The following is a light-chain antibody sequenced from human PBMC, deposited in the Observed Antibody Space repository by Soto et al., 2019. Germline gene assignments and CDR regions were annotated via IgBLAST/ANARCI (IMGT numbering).Light chain of an antibody. CDR1: QTISSNY. CDR3: QQYAGSPLT. Sequence: EIVLTQSPGTLSLSPGERATLSCRASQTISSNYLAWYQHKPGQAPRLLIYGASSRATGIPDRFSGSGSGTDFTLTIRRLEPEDFAVYYCQQYAGSPLTFGGGTKVDIK. J-gene: IGKJ4*01. CDR2: GAS. V-gene: IGKV3-20*01.